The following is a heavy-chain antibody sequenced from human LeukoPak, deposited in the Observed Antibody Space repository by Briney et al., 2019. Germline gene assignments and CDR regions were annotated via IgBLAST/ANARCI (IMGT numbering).Heavy chain of an antibody. Sequence: PSQTLSLTCAVSGGSISSGGYYWSWIRQPPGKGLEWIGYIYYSGSTNYNPSLKSRVTISVDTSKNQLSLKLSSVTAADTAVYYCARDPSAVAGTFHGMDVWGQGTTVTVSS. V-gene: IGHV4-61*08. CDR2: IYYSGST. D-gene: IGHD6-19*01. CDR3: ARDPSAVAGTFHGMDV. CDR1: GGSISSGGYY. J-gene: IGHJ6*02.